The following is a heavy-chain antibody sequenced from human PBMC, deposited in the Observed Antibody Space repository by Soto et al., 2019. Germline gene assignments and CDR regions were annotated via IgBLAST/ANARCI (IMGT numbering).Heavy chain of an antibody. CDR3: ARGERDYYDSRCYGFDP. CDR1: GGSISSGGYY. Sequence: QVQLQESGPGLVKPSQTLSLTCTVSGGSISSGGYYWSWIRQHLGKGLEWIGYIYYSGSTYYNPSLKSRVTISVDTSKNQFSLKLSAVTAADTAVYYCARGERDYYDSRCYGFDPWGQGTLVTVSS. V-gene: IGHV4-31*03. J-gene: IGHJ5*02. CDR2: IYYSGST. D-gene: IGHD3-22*01.